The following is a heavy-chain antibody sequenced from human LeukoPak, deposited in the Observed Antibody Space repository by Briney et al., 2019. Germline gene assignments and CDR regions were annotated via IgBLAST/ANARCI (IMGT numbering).Heavy chain of an antibody. CDR1: GLSLSTSGVG. V-gene: IGHV2-5*02. CDR2: IYWGDDK. J-gene: IGHJ5*02. Sequence: SGPTLVNPTQTLTLTCTFSGLSLSTSGVGVGWIRQPPGKALEWLALIYWGDDKRYSPSLKSRLTITKDTSKNQVVLTMTNMDSVDTATYYCAQQYYYGSGSYYSLNWFDPWGQGTLVTVSS. D-gene: IGHD3-10*01. CDR3: AQQYYYGSGSYYSLNWFDP.